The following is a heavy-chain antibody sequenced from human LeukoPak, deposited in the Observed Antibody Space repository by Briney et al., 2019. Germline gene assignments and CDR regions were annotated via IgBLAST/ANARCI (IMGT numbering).Heavy chain of an antibody. V-gene: IGHV3-48*03. D-gene: IGHD5-24*01. Sequence: GGSLRLSCAASGFTFSSYEMNWVRQAPGKGLEWVSYISSSGSTIYYADSVKGRFTISRDNSKNTLYLQMNSLRAEDTAVYYCLKNNDDGSTYFQHWGQGTLVTVSS. J-gene: IGHJ1*01. CDR2: ISSSGSTI. CDR3: LKNNDDGSTYFQH. CDR1: GFTFSSYE.